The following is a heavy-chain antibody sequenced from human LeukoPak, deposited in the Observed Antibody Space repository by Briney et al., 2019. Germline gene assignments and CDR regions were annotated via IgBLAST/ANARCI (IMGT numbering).Heavy chain of an antibody. V-gene: IGHV3-23*01. CDR2: IGGSGDIS. J-gene: IGHJ4*02. Sequence: QPGGSLRLSCAASGFGFSSCAMGWVRQAPGKGLEWVAIIGGSGDISFNADSVKGRFTISRDNSKNTVYLQLNSLRVEDTAVYYCAKDSIPRRGSGNYFDYWGQGTLVTVSS. D-gene: IGHD3-10*01. CDR1: GFGFSSCA. CDR3: AKDSIPRRGSGNYFDY.